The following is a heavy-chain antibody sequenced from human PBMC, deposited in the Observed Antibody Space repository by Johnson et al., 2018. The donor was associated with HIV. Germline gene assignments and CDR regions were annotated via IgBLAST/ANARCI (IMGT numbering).Heavy chain of an antibody. V-gene: IGHV3-11*04. CDR1: GFTFSDYY. J-gene: IGHJ3*02. Sequence: QVQLVESGGGLVKPGGSLRLSCVASGFTFSDYYMSWIRQAPGKGLEWVSYISSSGSIIYSADSMQGRFTNSRDNAKNSLYLQMNSLRAEDTALYYCARSKDCSGGSCPDGFDIWGQGTMVTVSS. CDR3: ARSKDCSGGSCPDGFDI. D-gene: IGHD2-15*01. CDR2: ISSSGSII.